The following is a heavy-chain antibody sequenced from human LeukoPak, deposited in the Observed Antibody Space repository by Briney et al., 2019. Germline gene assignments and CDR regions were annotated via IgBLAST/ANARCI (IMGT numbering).Heavy chain of an antibody. V-gene: IGHV3-23*01. CDR3: AKDMLRETSGSYGNSFDY. CDR2: ISGSGGSI. Sequence: PGGSLRLSCAASGFTFRSYAMSWVRQAPGKGLEWVSVISGSGGSIYYAESVKGRFTISRDNAKNSLYLQMNSLRAEDMALYYCAKDMLRETSGSYGNSFDYWGQGTLVTVSS. D-gene: IGHD1-26*01. J-gene: IGHJ4*02. CDR1: GFTFRSYA.